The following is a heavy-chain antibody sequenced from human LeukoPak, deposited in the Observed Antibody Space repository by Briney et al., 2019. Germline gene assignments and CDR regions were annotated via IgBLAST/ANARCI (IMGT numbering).Heavy chain of an antibody. CDR3: AKDNYYDSSGLSYFDY. CDR1: GFTFDDYA. CDR2: ISWNSGSI. J-gene: IGHJ4*02. V-gene: IGHV3-9*01. D-gene: IGHD3-22*01. Sequence: GGSLRLSCAASGFTFDDYAMHWVRQAPGEGLEWVSGISWNSGSINYADSVKGRFTISRDNAKNSLYLQMNSLRAEDTALYYCAKDNYYDSSGLSYFDYWGQGTLVTVSS.